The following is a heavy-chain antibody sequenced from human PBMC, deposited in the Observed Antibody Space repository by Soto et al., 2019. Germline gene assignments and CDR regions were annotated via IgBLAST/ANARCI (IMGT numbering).Heavy chain of an antibody. CDR2: IKQDESDK. J-gene: IGHJ5*02. Sequence: GESLKISCAVSGFRFRDYWMSWARQAPGKGLEWVANIKQDESDKYYVDSVKGRFTISRDNAKNALYLQMNSLRVEDTAVYYCAAYCYTMTCTHFHGYSWGQGTQVTVSS. CDR3: AAYCYTMTCTHFHGYS. V-gene: IGHV3-7*03. CDR1: GFRFRDYW. D-gene: IGHD3-16*02.